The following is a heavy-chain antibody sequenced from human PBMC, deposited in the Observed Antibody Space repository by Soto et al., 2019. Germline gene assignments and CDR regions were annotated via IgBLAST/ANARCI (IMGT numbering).Heavy chain of an antibody. CDR3: ARDPYYYGSGEAHIDY. CDR2: ISAYNGNT. J-gene: IGHJ4*02. D-gene: IGHD3-10*01. Sequence: ASVKVSCKAACYTFTSYGISWVRQAPGQGLEWMGWISAYNGNTNYAQKLQGRVTMTTDTSTSTAYMELRSLRSDDTAVYHCARDPYYYGSGEAHIDYWGQGTLVTVSS. V-gene: IGHV1-18*04. CDR1: CYTFTSYG.